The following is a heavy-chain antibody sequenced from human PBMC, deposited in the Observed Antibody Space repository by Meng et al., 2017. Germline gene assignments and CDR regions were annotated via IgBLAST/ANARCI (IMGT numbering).Heavy chain of an antibody. V-gene: IGHV4-38-2*02. Sequence: GSLRLSCTVSGYSISSGYYWGWIRQPPGKGLEWIGSIYHSGSTYYNPSLKSRVTISVDTSKNQFSLKLSSVTAADTAVYYCARSAGTPSIAVAGTFDYWGQGTLVTVSS. CDR1: GYSISSGYY. D-gene: IGHD6-19*01. CDR3: ARSAGTPSIAVAGTFDY. CDR2: IYHSGST. J-gene: IGHJ4*02.